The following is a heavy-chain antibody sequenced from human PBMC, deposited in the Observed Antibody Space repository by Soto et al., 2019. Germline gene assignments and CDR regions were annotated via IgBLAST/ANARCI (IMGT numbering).Heavy chain of an antibody. J-gene: IGHJ6*03. Sequence: GGSLRLSCAASGFTFSSYSMNWVRQAPGKGLEWVSYISSSSSTIYYADSVKGRFTISRDNAKNSLYLQMNSLRAEDTAVYYCARVGCSGGSCYSGDYMDVWGKGTTVTVSS. D-gene: IGHD2-15*01. V-gene: IGHV3-48*01. CDR2: ISSSSSTI. CDR3: ARVGCSGGSCYSGDYMDV. CDR1: GFTFSSYS.